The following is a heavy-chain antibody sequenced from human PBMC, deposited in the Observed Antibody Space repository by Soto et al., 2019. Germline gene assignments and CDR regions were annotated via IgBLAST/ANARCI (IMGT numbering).Heavy chain of an antibody. D-gene: IGHD6-19*01. CDR1: GQSFSGHS. V-gene: IGHV4-34*01. CDR3: ARGSGSGALPGELKDDNYDY. CDR2: LNASGST. J-gene: IGHJ4*02. Sequence: QVQLQQWGAGLVKPSETLSLSCAVYGQSFSGHSWAWIRQPPGKGLEWLGELNASGSTYYNPSLKKRVNSSTDSSKNQVSRKQSTVSAADAAADVGARGSGSGALPGELKDDNYDYWGQGTLVNVSS.